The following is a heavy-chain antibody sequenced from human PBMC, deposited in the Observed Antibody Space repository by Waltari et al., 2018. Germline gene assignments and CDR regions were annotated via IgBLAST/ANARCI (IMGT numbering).Heavy chain of an antibody. J-gene: IGHJ1*01. V-gene: IGHV3-23*01. D-gene: IGHD6-19*01. Sequence: LLESGGSLRLSCAASGFTLSDYVMTWVRQTPGKGLEWVSSITGRGSNTYCADSGKGRFSISRDNSKNTLYLQMDSLRVGDTAMYYCARGYLRGWEQIGHWGQGTLVTVSS. CDR3: ARGYLRGWEQIGH. CDR2: ITGRGSNT. CDR1: GFTLSDYV.